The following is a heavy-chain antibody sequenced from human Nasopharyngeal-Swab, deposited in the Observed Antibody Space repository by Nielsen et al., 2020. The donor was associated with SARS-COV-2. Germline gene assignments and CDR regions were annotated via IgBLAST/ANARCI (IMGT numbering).Heavy chain of an antibody. Sequence: GESLKISCAASGFTFSSYAMSWVRQAPGKGLEWVSAISGSGGSTYYPDSVKGRFTISRDNSKNTLYLQMNSLRAEDTAVYYCARVVYGYNYPVEYWGQGTLVTVSS. CDR1: GFTFSSYA. V-gene: IGHV3-23*01. J-gene: IGHJ4*02. CDR2: ISGSGGST. D-gene: IGHD5-24*01. CDR3: ARVVYGYNYPVEY.